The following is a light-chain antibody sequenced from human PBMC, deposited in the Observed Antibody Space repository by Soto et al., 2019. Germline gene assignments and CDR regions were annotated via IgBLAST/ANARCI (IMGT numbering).Light chain of an antibody. J-gene: IGKJ1*01. V-gene: IGKV2-28*01. CDR2: LAS. Sequence: EIVMSPAPRSLAVAGGARGSLSCSSSQSPLHSNGFNYLDWYVQKPGQSPQFLISLASTRASGVPDRFTGRASGTHFTLNISRVEAAQLGVYYCMQALQAWTFGQGTKVDIK. CDR3: MQALQAWT. CDR1: QSPLHSNGFNY.